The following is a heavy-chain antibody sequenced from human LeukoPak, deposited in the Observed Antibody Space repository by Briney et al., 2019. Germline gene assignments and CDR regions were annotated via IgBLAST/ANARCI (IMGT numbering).Heavy chain of an antibody. D-gene: IGHD3-22*01. CDR2: INWNGGST. CDR3: ARGYYYDNSGLFDY. CDR1: GFTFDEYG. J-gene: IGHJ4*02. V-gene: IGHV3-20*04. Sequence: PGGSLRLSCAASGFTFDEYGMSWVRQAPGKGLEWVSGINWNGGSTGYADSVKGRFTISRDNAKNSLYLQMNSLRAEDTALYYCARGYYYDNSGLFDYWGQGILVTVSS.